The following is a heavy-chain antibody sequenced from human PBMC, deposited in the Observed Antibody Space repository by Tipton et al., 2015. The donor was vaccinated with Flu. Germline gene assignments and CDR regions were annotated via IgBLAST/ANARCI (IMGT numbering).Heavy chain of an antibody. J-gene: IGHJ4*02. V-gene: IGHV4-39*07. CDR2: IFYSGSFSGGST. CDR1: GVSISSGGSY. D-gene: IGHD3-22*01. CDR3: ARDSPYDSSGYYSDY. Sequence: TLSLTCSVSGVSISSGGSYCSWIRQHPGKGLEWIGSIFYSGSFSGGSTYYNPSLKSRVTISVDTSKNQFSLKLSSVTAADTTIYYCARDSPYDSSGYYSDYWGQGTQVTVSS.